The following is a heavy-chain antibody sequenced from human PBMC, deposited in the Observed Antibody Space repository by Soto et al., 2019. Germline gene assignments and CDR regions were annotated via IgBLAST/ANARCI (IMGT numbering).Heavy chain of an antibody. V-gene: IGHV3-23*01. D-gene: IGHD2-2*01. CDR2: ISGSGGSK. Sequence: GGSLRLSCAASGFTFSSYAMSWVRQAPGKGLEWVSAISGSGGSKYYADSVKGRFTISRDNSKNTLYLQMNSLRAEDTAVYYCANLRASSSFTAYYFDYWGQGTLVTVSS. CDR1: GFTFSSYA. J-gene: IGHJ4*02. CDR3: ANLRASSSFTAYYFDY.